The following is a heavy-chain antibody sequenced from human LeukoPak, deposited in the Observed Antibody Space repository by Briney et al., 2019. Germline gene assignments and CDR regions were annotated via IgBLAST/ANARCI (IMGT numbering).Heavy chain of an antibody. J-gene: IGHJ4*02. CDR2: INKDGSEK. CDR3: ARVRFLEWLSISDFDY. D-gene: IGHD3-3*01. CDR1: GLIFSTYC. Sequence: GGSLRLSCAASGLIFSTYCMSWVGQAPGKGLEGVANINKDGSEKYYVDSVKGRFTISRDNVKNSLYLQMSSLRAEDTAVYYCARVRFLEWLSISDFDYWGQGTLVTVSS. V-gene: IGHV3-7*01.